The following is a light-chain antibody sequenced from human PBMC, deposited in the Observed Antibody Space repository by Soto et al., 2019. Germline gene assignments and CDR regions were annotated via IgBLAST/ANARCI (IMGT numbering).Light chain of an antibody. J-gene: IGKJ4*01. V-gene: IGKV1-5*03. CDR2: KAS. CDR1: QSISSW. Sequence: DIQMTQSPSTLSASVGDRITITCRASQSISSWLAWYQQKPGKAPKLLLYKASSLESGVPSRFSGSRSGTDFTLTITSLQPDEFATYYCQQYNSYPLTFGGGTKVEI. CDR3: QQYNSYPLT.